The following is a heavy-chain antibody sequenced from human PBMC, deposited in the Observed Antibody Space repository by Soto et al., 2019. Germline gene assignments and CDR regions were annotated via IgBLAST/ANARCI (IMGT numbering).Heavy chain of an antibody. Sequence: SGPTLVNPTQTLTLTCTVSGFSLNTDGLGVGWIRQPPGKALEWLALIYWDDDKRYSPSLKNRLGISKDTSNNLVVFTMTNMDPVDTATYYCVHSRCGGDCLRSYSSHYYYGMDVWGQGTTVTVSS. J-gene: IGHJ6*02. D-gene: IGHD2-21*02. CDR2: IYWDDDK. CDR1: GFSLNTDGLG. CDR3: VHSRCGGDCLRSYSSHYYYGMDV. V-gene: IGHV2-5*02.